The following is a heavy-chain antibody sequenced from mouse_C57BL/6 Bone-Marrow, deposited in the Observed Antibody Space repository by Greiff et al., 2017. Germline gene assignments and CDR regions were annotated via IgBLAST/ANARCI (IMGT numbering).Heavy chain of an antibody. Sequence: QVQLHQSGAELVKPGASVKLSCKASGYTFTEYTIHWVKQRSGQGLEWIGWFYPGSGSIKYNEKFKDKATLTADKSSSTVYMELSRLTSEDSAVYFCARHEVVSIYYPSWFAYWGQGTLVTVSA. CDR2: FYPGSGSI. CDR1: GYTFTEYT. V-gene: IGHV1-62-2*01. D-gene: IGHD1-1*01. J-gene: IGHJ3*01. CDR3: ARHEVVSIYYPSWFAY.